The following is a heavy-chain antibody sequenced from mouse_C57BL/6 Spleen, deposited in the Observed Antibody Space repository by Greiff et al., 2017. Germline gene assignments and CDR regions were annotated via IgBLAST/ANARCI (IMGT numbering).Heavy chain of an antibody. CDR2: IYPGSGNS. J-gene: IGHJ2*01. CDR3: ARGTTGRTFDY. Sequence: VQLQQSGPELVKPGASVQISCKASGYTFTDYYINWVKQRPGQGLEWIGWIYPGSGNSKYNEKFKGKATLTVDTSSSTAYMQLSSLTSEDAAVYFCARGTTGRTFDYWGQGTTLTVSS. CDR1: GYTFTDYY. V-gene: IGHV1-84*01. D-gene: IGHD2-14*01.